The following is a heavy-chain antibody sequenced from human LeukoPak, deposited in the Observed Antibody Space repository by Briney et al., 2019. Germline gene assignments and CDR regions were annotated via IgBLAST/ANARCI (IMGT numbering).Heavy chain of an antibody. CDR1: GGSFSGYY. J-gene: IGHJ4*02. D-gene: IGHD1-26*01. V-gene: IGHV4-34*01. Sequence: SETLSLTCAVYGGSFSGYYWGWIRQPPGKGLEWIGEINHSGSTNYNPSLKSRVTISVDTSKNQFSLKLSSVTAADTAVYYCARTGDSGSHNFDYWGQGTLVTVSS. CDR3: ARTGDSGSHNFDY. CDR2: INHSGST.